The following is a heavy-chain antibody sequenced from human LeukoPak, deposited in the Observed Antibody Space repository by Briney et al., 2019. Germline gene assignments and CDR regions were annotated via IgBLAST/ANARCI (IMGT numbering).Heavy chain of an antibody. V-gene: IGHV3-33*08. D-gene: IGHD4-23*01. J-gene: IGHJ4*02. Sequence: GGSLRLSCAASGFTFSTYALSWVRQAPGKGLEWVAVIWYDGSNKYYADSVKGRFTISRDNPKNTLYVQMNSLRAEDTAVYYCARGRGADYGGNSGYFDYWGQGTLVTVSS. CDR2: IWYDGSNK. CDR1: GFTFSTYA. CDR3: ARGRGADYGGNSGYFDY.